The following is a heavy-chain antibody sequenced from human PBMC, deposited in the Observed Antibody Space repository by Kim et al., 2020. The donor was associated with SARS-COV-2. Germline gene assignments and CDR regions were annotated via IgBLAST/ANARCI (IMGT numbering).Heavy chain of an antibody. CDR3: TRGSGTSLFDS. Sequence: TRYPQQFEGRVTLTRDTSISTVYMELSSLRSDDTAVYYCTRGSGTSLFDSWGQGTLVTVSS. J-gene: IGHJ5*01. CDR2: T. V-gene: IGHV1-2*02.